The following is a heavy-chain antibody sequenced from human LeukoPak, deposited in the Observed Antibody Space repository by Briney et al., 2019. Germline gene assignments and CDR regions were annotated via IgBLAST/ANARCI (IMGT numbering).Heavy chain of an antibody. J-gene: IGHJ4*02. CDR3: ARVALGNYGEYDY. CDR1: GLTFSERY. D-gene: IGHD4-17*01. CDR2: ITNKADRYNT. V-gene: IGHV3-72*01. Sequence: GGSLRLSCVAPGLTFSERYMDWVRQAPGKGLEWVGRITNKADRYNTHYASSVKGRFTISRDDSRHSMFLQMNSLKAEDTAVYYCARVALGNYGEYDYWGQGALVTVSS.